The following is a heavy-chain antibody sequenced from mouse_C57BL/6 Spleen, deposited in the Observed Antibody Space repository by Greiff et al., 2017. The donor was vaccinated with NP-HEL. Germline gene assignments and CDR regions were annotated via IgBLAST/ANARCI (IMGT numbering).Heavy chain of an antibody. J-gene: IGHJ3*01. CDR2: IRSKSSNYAT. CDR3: VRENYYGSSYGFAY. V-gene: IGHV10-3*01. D-gene: IGHD1-1*01. Sequence: DVMLVESGGGLVQPKGSLKLSCAASGFTFNTYAMHWVRQAPGKGVEWVARIRSKSSNYATYYADSVKDRFTISRDDSQCMLYLQMNNLKTEVTAMYYCVRENYYGSSYGFAYWGQGTLVTVSA. CDR1: GFTFNTYA.